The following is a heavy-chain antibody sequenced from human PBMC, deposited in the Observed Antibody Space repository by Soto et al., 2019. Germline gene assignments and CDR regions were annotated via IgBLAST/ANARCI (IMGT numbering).Heavy chain of an antibody. D-gene: IGHD6-19*01. CDR2: IYSGGST. Sequence: EVQLVESGGGLIQPGGSLRLSCAASGFTVISKYMSWVRQAPGKGLEWVSVIYSGGSTYYADSVKGRFTISRDNSKNTLYLQMNSLRAEDTAVYYCARDPSIAVATSNGFDYWGQGTLVTVSS. J-gene: IGHJ4*02. CDR1: GFTVISKY. CDR3: ARDPSIAVATSNGFDY. V-gene: IGHV3-53*01.